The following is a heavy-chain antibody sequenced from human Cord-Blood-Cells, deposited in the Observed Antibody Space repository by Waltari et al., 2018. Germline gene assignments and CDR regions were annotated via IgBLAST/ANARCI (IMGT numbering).Heavy chain of an antibody. CDR1: GFTFDDYA. Sequence: EVQLVESGGGLVQPGRSLRLSCAASGFTFDDYAMHWVRQAPGEGLEWVSGISWNSGSIGYADSVKGRFTISRDNAKNSLYLQMNSLRAEDTALYYCAKDFGPQLGIDYWGQGTLVTVSS. D-gene: IGHD7-27*01. CDR2: ISWNSGSI. CDR3: AKDFGPQLGIDY. V-gene: IGHV3-9*01. J-gene: IGHJ4*02.